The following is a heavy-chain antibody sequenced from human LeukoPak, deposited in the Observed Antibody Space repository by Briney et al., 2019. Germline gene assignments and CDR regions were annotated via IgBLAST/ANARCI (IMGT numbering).Heavy chain of an antibody. Sequence: SVKVSCKASGVTFSSYTISWVRQAPGQGLEWMGRIIPILGIANYAQKFQGRVTITAEKSTSTAYMELSSLRSEDTAVYYCARGEGNYYDSSGYRAFDIWGQGTMVTVSS. V-gene: IGHV1-69*02. J-gene: IGHJ3*02. D-gene: IGHD3-22*01. CDR2: IIPILGIA. CDR1: GVTFSSYT. CDR3: ARGEGNYYDSSGYRAFDI.